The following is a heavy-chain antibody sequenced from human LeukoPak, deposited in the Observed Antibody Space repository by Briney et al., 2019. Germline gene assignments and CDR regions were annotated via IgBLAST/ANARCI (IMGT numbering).Heavy chain of an antibody. Sequence: PSETLSLTCAVSGGSISSSNWWSWVRQPPGKGLEWIGEIYHSGSTNYNPSLKSRVTISVDTSKNQFSLKLSSVTAADTAVYYCARRRTVTPFDYWGQGTLVTVSS. CDR3: ARRRTVTPFDY. J-gene: IGHJ4*02. CDR2: IYHSGST. V-gene: IGHV4-4*02. D-gene: IGHD4-17*01. CDR1: GGSISSSNW.